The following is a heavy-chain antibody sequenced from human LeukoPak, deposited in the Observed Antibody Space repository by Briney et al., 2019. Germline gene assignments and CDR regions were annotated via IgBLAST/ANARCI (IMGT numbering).Heavy chain of an antibody. CDR1: GYTLTELS. D-gene: IGHD5-18*01. J-gene: IGHJ5*02. Sequence: PGASVKVSCKVSGYTLTELSMHWVRQAPGQGLEWMGLINPSGGSTRYAQKFQGRVTMTRDMSTSTVYMELSSLRSEDTAVYYCARALPHRRLMDTTMEQHWFDPWGQGTLVTVSS. V-gene: IGHV1-46*01. CDR2: INPSGGST. CDR3: ARALPHRRLMDTTMEQHWFDP.